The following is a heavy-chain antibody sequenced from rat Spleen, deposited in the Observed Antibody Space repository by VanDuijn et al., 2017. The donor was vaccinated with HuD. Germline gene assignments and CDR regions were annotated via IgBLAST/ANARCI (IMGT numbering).Heavy chain of an antibody. CDR1: GFSLTSNG. D-gene: IGHD3-1*01. CDR3: VRHQVAPFDY. CDR2: IWAGGST. J-gene: IGHJ2*01. Sequence: QVQLKESGPGLVQPLQTLSLTCTVSGFSLTSNGVGWVRQPLGKGLMWMGTIWAGGSTKYNSAVQSRLSISRDTSKSQVFLKMNSLQPEDTGTYYCVRHQVAPFDYWGQGVMVTVSS. V-gene: IGHV2-72*01.